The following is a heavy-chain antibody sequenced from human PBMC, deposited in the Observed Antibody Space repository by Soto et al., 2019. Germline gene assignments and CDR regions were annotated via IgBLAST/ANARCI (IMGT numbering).Heavy chain of an antibody. CDR2: ISGSGGST. CDR1: GYTFSSHA. V-gene: IGHV3-23*01. D-gene: IGHD6-13*01. Sequence: RGSVRLYCAASGYTFSSHAMSWVRQAPGKGLEWVCAISGSGGSTYYADCVTRRFTISRANSKNTLYLRMNSLRAEEAAVYYCAKQSAAAGPLYYYYGMDVWGQGTTVTVSS. CDR3: AKQSAAAGPLYYYYGMDV. J-gene: IGHJ6*02.